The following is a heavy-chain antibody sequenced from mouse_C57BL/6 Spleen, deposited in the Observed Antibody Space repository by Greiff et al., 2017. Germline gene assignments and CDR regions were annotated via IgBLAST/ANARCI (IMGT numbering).Heavy chain of an antibody. D-gene: IGHD1-1*01. CDR3: AREATVVGYFDV. V-gene: IGHV1-72*01. J-gene: IGHJ1*03. CDR2: IDPNSGGT. Sequence: QVQLQQPGAELVKPGASVKLSCKASGYTFTGYWMHWVKQRPGRGLGWIGRIDPNSGGTKYNEKFKSKATLTVDKPSSTAYMQLSSLTSEDSAVYYCAREATVVGYFDVWGTGTTVTVSS. CDR1: GYTFTGYW.